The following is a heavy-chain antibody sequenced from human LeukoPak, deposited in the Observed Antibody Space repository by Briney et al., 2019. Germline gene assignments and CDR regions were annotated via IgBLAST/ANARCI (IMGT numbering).Heavy chain of an antibody. CDR3: ARGVAARRVDVDY. V-gene: IGHV1-69*05. Sequence: ASVKVSCKASGGTFSSYAISWVRQAPRQGLEWMGRIIPIFGTANYAQKFQGRVTITTDESTSTAYMELSSLRSEDTAVYYCARGVAARRVDVDYWGQGTLVTVSS. CDR1: GGTFSSYA. J-gene: IGHJ4*02. D-gene: IGHD6-6*01. CDR2: IIPIFGTA.